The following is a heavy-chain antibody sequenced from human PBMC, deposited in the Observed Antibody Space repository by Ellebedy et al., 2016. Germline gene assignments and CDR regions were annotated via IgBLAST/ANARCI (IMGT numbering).Heavy chain of an antibody. CDR1: GGSISTYY. D-gene: IGHD6-13*01. CDR3: ARQTWSSNWPIDF. CDR2: VYFNGIT. J-gene: IGHJ4*02. Sequence: SETLSLTCTVSGGSISTYYWSWIRQPPGKGLEWIGYVYFNGITNYNPSLKSRVTISVDTSKNQFSLNLRSMTAADTAVYFCARQTWSSNWPIDFWGQGTLVTVSS. V-gene: IGHV4-59*08.